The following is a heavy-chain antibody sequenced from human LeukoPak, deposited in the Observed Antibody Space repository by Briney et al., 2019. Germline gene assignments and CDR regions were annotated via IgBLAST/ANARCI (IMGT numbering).Heavy chain of an antibody. V-gene: IGHV3-30*19. CDR1: GFTFSSYG. Sequence: GGSLRLSCAASGFTFSSYGMHWVRQAPGKGLEWVAVISYDGSNKYYADSVKGRFTISRDNSKNTLYLQMNSLRAEDTAVYYCARNRATTDKSFDYWGQGTLVTVSS. D-gene: IGHD1-26*01. CDR3: ARNRATTDKSFDY. CDR2: ISYDGSNK. J-gene: IGHJ4*02.